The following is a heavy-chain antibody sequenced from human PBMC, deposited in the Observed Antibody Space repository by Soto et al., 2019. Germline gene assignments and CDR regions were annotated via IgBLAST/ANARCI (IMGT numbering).Heavy chain of an antibody. V-gene: IGHV3-30-3*01. J-gene: IGHJ6*02. CDR2: ISYDGSNK. CDR1: GFTFISYA. Sequence: WGSLRLSCAASGFTFISYAIHFFRQAPVKGLEWVAVISYDGSNKYYADSVKGRFTISRDNSKNTLYLQMNSLRAEDTAVYYCARDIYGMDVWGQGTTVTVSS. CDR3: ARDIYGMDV.